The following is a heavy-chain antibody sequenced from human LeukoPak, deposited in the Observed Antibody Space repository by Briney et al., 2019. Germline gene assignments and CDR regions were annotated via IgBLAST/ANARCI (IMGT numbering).Heavy chain of an antibody. J-gene: IGHJ6*02. CDR3: ARDGITMVYGMDV. Sequence: PGGSLRLSCAASGFTFSSYSMNWVRQAPGKGLEWVSSISSSSSYIYYADSVKGRFTISRDNAKNSLYLQVNSLRAEDTAVYYCARDGITMVYGMDVWGQGTTVTVSS. D-gene: IGHD3-10*01. CDR1: GFTFSSYS. V-gene: IGHV3-21*01. CDR2: ISSSSSYI.